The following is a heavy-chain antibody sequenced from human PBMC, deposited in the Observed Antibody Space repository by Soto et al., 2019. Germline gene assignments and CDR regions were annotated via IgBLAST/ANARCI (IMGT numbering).Heavy chain of an antibody. J-gene: IGHJ6*02. CDR2: MSGRGDSI. V-gene: IGHV3-23*01. Sequence: EVQVLESGGGLVQPGGSLRLSCAASGFTFSSYAMSWVRQASGKGLEWVSAMSGRGDSIYYADSVKGRFTISRDNSKNTLYLQMNSLRAEDTAVYYCAKGLIPDGMDVWGQGTTVTVSS. D-gene: IGHD3-16*01. CDR3: AKGLIPDGMDV. CDR1: GFTFSSYA.